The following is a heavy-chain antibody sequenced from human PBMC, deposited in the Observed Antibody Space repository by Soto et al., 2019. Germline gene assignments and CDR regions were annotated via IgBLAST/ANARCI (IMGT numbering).Heavy chain of an antibody. D-gene: IGHD2-8*01. CDR3: AKGMDIVLMVYAMPFDY. J-gene: IGHJ4*02. Sequence: GGSLRLSCAASGFTFSSYAMSWVRQAPGKGLEWVSAISGSGGSTYYADSVKGRFTISRDNSKNTLYLQMNSLRAEDTAVYYCAKGMDIVLMVYAMPFDYWGQGTLVTVSS. CDR1: GFTFSSYA. CDR2: ISGSGGST. V-gene: IGHV3-23*01.